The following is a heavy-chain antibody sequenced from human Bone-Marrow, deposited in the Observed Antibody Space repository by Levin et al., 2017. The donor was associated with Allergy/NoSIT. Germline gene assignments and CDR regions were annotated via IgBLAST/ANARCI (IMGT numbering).Heavy chain of an antibody. J-gene: IGHJ4*02. CDR2: IRKKANSHTT. CDR3: TRVSGNWYFDY. CDR1: GFTFSDHH. V-gene: IGHV3-72*01. Sequence: PGGSLRLSCAASGFTFSDHHVDWVRQAPGKGLEWVGRIRKKANSHTTEYAASVKGRFTFSRDDSKNSLYLQMSSLKTEDTAVYYCTRVSGNWYFDYWGQGTLVTVSS.